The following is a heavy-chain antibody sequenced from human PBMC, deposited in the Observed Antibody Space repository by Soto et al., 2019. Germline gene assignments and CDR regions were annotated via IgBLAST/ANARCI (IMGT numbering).Heavy chain of an antibody. D-gene: IGHD5-18*01. V-gene: IGHV3-48*02. Sequence: GGSLRLSCAASGFTFSSYSMNWVRQAPGKGLEWVSYISSSSSTIYYADSVKGRFTISRDNAKNSLYLQMNSLRDEDTAVYYCARVARISGYSYGYDEIFDYWGQGTLVTVSS. J-gene: IGHJ4*02. CDR3: ARVARISGYSYGYDEIFDY. CDR2: ISSSSSTI. CDR1: GFTFSSYS.